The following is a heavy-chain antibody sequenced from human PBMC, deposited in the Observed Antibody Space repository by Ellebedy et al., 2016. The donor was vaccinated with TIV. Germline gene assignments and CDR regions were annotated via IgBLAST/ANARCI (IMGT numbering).Heavy chain of an antibody. V-gene: IGHV3-30-3*01. CDR1: GFTFSNYA. J-gene: IGHJ4*02. CDR2: ISYDGSNK. D-gene: IGHD3-22*01. CDR3: ARGYYDSSGYYNY. Sequence: GESLKISCAASGFTFSNYAMHWVRQAPGKGLEWVAVISYDGSNKYYADSVKGRFTISRDNSKNTLYLQMNSLRAEDTAVYYCARGYYDSSGYYNYWGQGTLVTVSS.